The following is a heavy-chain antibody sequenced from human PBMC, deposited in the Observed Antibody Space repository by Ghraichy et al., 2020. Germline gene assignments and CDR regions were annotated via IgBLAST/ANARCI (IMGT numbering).Heavy chain of an antibody. CDR2: IYYSGST. D-gene: IGHD3-22*01. Sequence: SETLSLTCTVSGGSISSYYWSWIRQPPGKGLEWIGYIYYSGSTNYNPSLKSRVTISVDTSKNQFSLKLSSVTAADTAVYYCARVGGDSSSYPYWYFDLWGRGTLVTVSS. CDR1: GGSISSYY. CDR3: ARVGGDSSSYPYWYFDL. J-gene: IGHJ2*01. V-gene: IGHV4-59*01.